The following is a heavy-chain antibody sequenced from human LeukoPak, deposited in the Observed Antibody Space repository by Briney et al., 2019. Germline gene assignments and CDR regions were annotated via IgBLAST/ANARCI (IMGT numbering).Heavy chain of an antibody. CDR3: ARHFAYSSSSYFDY. CDR2: AYYTGST. J-gene: IGHJ4*02. CDR1: GGSVSNYY. D-gene: IGHD6-6*01. V-gene: IGHV4-59*08. Sequence: SETLSLTCSVSGGSVSNYYSSWIRQPPGKGLEWIGYAYYTGSTNYNPSLKSRVTMFEDKSKNQFSLRLYSVTVADTAVYYCARHFAYSSSSYFDYWGQGSLVTVSS.